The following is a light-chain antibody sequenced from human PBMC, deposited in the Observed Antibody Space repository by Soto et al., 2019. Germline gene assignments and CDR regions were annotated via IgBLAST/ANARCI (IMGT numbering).Light chain of an antibody. V-gene: IGLV2-14*01. CDR1: SSDIGGYKY. J-gene: IGLJ1*01. Sequence: QSVLTQPASASGSPGQSITIPFNGTSSDIGGYKYVSWYQQHPGKAPKLMIYDVSNRPSGVSNRFSGSKSGNTATLTISGLQGEDEAEYYWSSYTGGSTYVFGTGTKVTVL. CDR2: DVS. CDR3: SSYTGGSTYV.